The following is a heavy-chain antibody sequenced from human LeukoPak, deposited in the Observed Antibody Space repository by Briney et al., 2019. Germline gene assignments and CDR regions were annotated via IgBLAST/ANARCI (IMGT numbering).Heavy chain of an antibody. D-gene: IGHD3-9*01. CDR3: TTFYDIMTGSPGRDY. V-gene: IGHV3-15*01. J-gene: IGHJ4*02. CDR2: IKSKPDGGTT. Sequence: VGSLRLSCAASGFTFSNAWMSWVRQAPGKGLEWVGRIKSKPDGGTTDYAAPVKGRFTISSDDSKNTLYLQMNSLKTEDTAVYYCTTFYDIMTGSPGRDYGGQGPLVTVSS. CDR1: GFTFSNAW.